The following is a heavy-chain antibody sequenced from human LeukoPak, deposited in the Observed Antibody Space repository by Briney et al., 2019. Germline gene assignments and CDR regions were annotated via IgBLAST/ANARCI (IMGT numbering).Heavy chain of an antibody. V-gene: IGHV4-4*07. D-gene: IGHD3-22*01. CDR3: ARAAAFYYDSSGYYTSPYHYGMDV. Sequence: PSETLSLTCTASGGSISSYFWSWIRQPAGKGLEWIGRIYPSGSTNYSPSLKSRVTMSVDTSKNQFSLKLSSVTAADTAVYYCARAAAFYYDSSGYYTSPYHYGMDVWGQGTTVAVSS. CDR1: GGSISSYF. J-gene: IGHJ6*02. CDR2: IYPSGST.